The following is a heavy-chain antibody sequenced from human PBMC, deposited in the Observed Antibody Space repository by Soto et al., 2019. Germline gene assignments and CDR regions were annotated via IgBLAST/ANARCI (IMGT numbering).Heavy chain of an antibody. Sequence: EVQLVESGGGLVQPGGSLRLSCAASGFTFSSYAMHWVRQAPGKGLEYVSAITSNGGNTDYASSGKGRFTISRDNSKNTLYLQMGSLRAEDMAVYYCARRIPFGYGMDVWGQGTTVTVSS. D-gene: IGHD2-21*01. J-gene: IGHJ6*02. CDR1: GFTFSSYA. CDR3: ARRIPFGYGMDV. CDR2: ITSNGGNT. V-gene: IGHV3-64*01.